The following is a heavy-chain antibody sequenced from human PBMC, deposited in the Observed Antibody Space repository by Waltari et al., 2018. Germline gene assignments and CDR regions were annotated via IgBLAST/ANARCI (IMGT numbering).Heavy chain of an antibody. D-gene: IGHD6-19*01. CDR1: GGSFRNYA. Sequence: QVQLLQSGAEVKKPGSSVKVSCKASGGSFRNYAMHWVRQAPGQRLEWMGWINAGNGNTKYSQKFQGRVTITRDTSASTAYMELSSLRSEDTAVYYCARGTYSSGWTEAYWGQGTLVTVSS. V-gene: IGHV1-3*01. CDR3: ARGTYSSGWTEAY. CDR2: INAGNGNT. J-gene: IGHJ4*02.